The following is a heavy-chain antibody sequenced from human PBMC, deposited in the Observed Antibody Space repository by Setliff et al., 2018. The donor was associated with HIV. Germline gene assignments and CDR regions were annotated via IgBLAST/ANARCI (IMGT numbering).Heavy chain of an antibody. CDR3: ARGRHIEATIPLDH. CDR1: GGSISSRSHY. J-gene: IGHJ4*02. Sequence: PSETLSLTCAVSGGSISSRSHYWGWIRQPPGKGLEWIGSVSNSGSTYYNPSLKSRFTISVDVSKNQFSLKLTSVTAADTAVYYCARGRHIEATIPLDHWGQGTLVTVSS. V-gene: IGHV4-39*01. D-gene: IGHD5-12*01. CDR2: VSNSGST.